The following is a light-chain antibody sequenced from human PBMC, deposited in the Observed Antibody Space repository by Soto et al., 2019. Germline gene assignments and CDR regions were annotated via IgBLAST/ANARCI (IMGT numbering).Light chain of an antibody. J-gene: IGLJ1*01. Sequence: QAVVTQPASVSGSPGQSITISCTGTSSDVGGYNYVSWYQQHPGKAPKLMIYDVSNRPSGVSNRFSGSKSGNTASLTISGLQAEDEADYYCSSYTSSSTSLFGTGTKLTVL. CDR2: DVS. CDR3: SSYTSSSTSL. CDR1: SSDVGGYNY. V-gene: IGLV2-14*01.